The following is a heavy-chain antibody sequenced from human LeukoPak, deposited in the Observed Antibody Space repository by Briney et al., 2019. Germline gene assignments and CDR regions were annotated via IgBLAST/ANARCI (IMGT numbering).Heavy chain of an antibody. CDR1: GGSISSYY. Sequence: SETLSLTRTVSGGSISSYYWSWIRQPPGKGLEWIGYIYYSGSTNYNPSLKSRVTISVDTSKNQFSLKLSSVTAADTAVYYCARQADSYGSYYFDYWGQGTLVTVSS. J-gene: IGHJ4*02. V-gene: IGHV4-59*01. CDR2: IYYSGST. D-gene: IGHD5-18*01. CDR3: ARQADSYGSYYFDY.